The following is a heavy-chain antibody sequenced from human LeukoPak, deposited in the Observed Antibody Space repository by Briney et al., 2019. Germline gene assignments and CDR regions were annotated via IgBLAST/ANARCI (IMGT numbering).Heavy chain of an antibody. CDR2: IIPIFGTA. J-gene: IGHJ4*02. Sequence: GASVKVSCKASGGTFSSYAISWVRQAPGQGLEWMGGIIPIFGTANYAQKFQGRVTITTDESTSTAYMELSSLRSEDTAVYYCARGVVDIVATLTGYYFGYWGQGTLVTVSS. D-gene: IGHD5-12*01. CDR3: ARGVVDIVATLTGYYFGY. V-gene: IGHV1-69*05. CDR1: GGTFSSYA.